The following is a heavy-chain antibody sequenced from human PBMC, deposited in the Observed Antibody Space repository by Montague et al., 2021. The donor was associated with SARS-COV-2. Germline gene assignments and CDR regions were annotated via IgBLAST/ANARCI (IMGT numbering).Heavy chain of an antibody. V-gene: IGHV3-23*01. J-gene: IGHJ5*02. CDR3: AKGDTAMAPYNWFDP. CDR1: GFTFSIYA. D-gene: IGHD5-18*01. Sequence: SLRLSCAASGFTFSIYAMTWVRQAPGKGLEWLSAIGSTGGSTYYADSVKGRFTISRDNSKNTLYLQMNSLRAEDTAVCYCAKGDTAMAPYNWFDPWGQGTLVTVSS. CDR2: IGSTGGST.